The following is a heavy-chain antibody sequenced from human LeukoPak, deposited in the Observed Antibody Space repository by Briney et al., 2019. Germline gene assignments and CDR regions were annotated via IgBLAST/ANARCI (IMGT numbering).Heavy chain of an antibody. CDR1: DDAIRTNTYY. J-gene: IGHJ4*02. CDR3: ARLSPFGYYDSSGYPFDY. Sequence: SETLSLTCTVSDDAIRTNTYYWGWIRQPPGKGLEWIGSIYYSGSTYYNVYLKSRVTISLDTSKKQFSLKLRSVTAADTAVYYCARLSPFGYYDSSGYPFDYWGQGTLVIVST. V-gene: IGHV4-39*01. D-gene: IGHD3-22*01. CDR2: IYYSGST.